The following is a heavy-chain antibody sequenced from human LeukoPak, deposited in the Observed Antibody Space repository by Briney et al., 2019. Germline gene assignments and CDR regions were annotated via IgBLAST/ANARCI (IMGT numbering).Heavy chain of an antibody. J-gene: IGHJ4*02. D-gene: IGHD3-3*01. Sequence: GGSLRLSCAASGFTFSSYAMSWVRQAPGKGLEWVSAISGSGGSTYYADSAKGRFTISRDNSKNTLYLQMNSLRAEDTAVYYCAKDYDFWSGRLHYFDYWGQGTLVTVSS. CDR3: AKDYDFWSGRLHYFDY. CDR2: ISGSGGST. V-gene: IGHV3-23*01. CDR1: GFTFSSYA.